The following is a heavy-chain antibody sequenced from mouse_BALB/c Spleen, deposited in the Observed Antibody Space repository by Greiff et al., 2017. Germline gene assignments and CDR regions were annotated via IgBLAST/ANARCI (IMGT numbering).Heavy chain of an antibody. Sequence: EVQGVESGGGLVKPGGSLKLSCAASGFAFSSYDMSWVRQTPEKRLEWVAYISSGGGSTYYPDTVKGRFTISRDNAKNTLYLQMSSLKSEDTAMYYCARREAYYGNYFDYWGQGTTLTVSS. CDR2: ISSGGGST. J-gene: IGHJ2*01. CDR3: ARREAYYGNYFDY. D-gene: IGHD2-10*01. V-gene: IGHV5-12-1*01. CDR1: GFAFSSYD.